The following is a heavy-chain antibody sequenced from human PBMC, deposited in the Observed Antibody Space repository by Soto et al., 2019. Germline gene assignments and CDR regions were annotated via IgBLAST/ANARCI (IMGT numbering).Heavy chain of an antibody. CDR3: ARDQPDYYYYGMDV. Sequence: PGGSLRLSCAASGFTVSSNYMSWVRQAPGKGLEWVSVIYSGGSTYYADSVKGRFTISRDNSKNTLYLQMNSLRAEDTAVYYCARDQPDYYYYGMDVWGQGTTVTVSS. D-gene: IGHD2-2*01. J-gene: IGHJ6*02. CDR2: IYSGGST. CDR1: GFTVSSNY. V-gene: IGHV3-53*01.